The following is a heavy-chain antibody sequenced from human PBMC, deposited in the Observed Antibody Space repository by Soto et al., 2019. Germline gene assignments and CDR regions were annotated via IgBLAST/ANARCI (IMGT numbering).Heavy chain of an antibody. CDR1: VSSIAFVGCS. D-gene: IGHD3-9*01. CDR2: INHLYTT. Sequence: SESLSLACTVSVSSIAFVGCSWSWILQTPGKGLEGIGYINHLYTTFYTPSFESRLTLSIDRAKNQFSLKLHSISSADRAVYFCARGGGSDSFEXWGQGILVTVSX. J-gene: IGHJ4*02. CDR3: ARGGGSDSFEX. V-gene: IGHV4-30-2*01.